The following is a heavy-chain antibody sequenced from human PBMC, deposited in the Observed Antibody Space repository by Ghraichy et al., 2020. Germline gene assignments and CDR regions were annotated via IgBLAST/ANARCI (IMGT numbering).Heavy chain of an antibody. CDR2: IYYSGST. V-gene: IGHV4-39*07. Sequence: SETLSLTCTVSGGSISSSSYYWGWIRQPPGKGLEWIGSIYYSGSTYYNPSLKSRVTISVDTSKNQFSLKLSSVTAADTAVYYCARHEAGTAMVAFDYWGQGTLVTVSS. D-gene: IGHD5-18*01. CDR3: ARHEAGTAMVAFDY. CDR1: GGSISSSSYY. J-gene: IGHJ4*02.